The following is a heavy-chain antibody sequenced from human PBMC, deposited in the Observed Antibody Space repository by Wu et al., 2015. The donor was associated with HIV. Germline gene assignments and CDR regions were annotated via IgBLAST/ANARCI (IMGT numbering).Heavy chain of an antibody. V-gene: IGHV1-69-2*01. J-gene: IGHJ4*02. CDR2: IDHEHGST. CDR1: EYNFTDYY. CDR3: AVSRGSARPDY. D-gene: IGHD3-10*01. Sequence: EVQVVQSGAEVNKPGTTVKISCDVSEYNFTDYYIHWVQQAPGKGLEWMGLIDHEHGSTEYAGRFRDRVILTADTSTHTSYMELINLRSEDTAIYFCAVSRGSARPDYWGRGVARHRLL.